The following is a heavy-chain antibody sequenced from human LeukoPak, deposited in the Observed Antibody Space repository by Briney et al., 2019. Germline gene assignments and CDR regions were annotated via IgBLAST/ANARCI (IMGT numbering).Heavy chain of an antibody. D-gene: IGHD6-19*01. J-gene: IGHJ4*02. CDR3: ARYSPSGGYFDY. V-gene: IGHV4-59*08. Sequence: SETLSLTCTVSGGSISSYYWSWIRQPPGKGLEWIGDIFYSGSTNYNPSLKSRVTISVDTSKNQFSLKLSSVTAADTAVYYCARYSPSGGYFDYWGQGTLVTVSS. CDR1: GGSISSYY. CDR2: IFYSGST.